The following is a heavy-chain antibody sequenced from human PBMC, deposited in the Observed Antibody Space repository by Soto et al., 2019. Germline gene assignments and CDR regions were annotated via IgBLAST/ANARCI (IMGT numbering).Heavy chain of an antibody. CDR3: ARLTLAHDSSGYYIFDY. V-gene: IGHV5-10-1*01. J-gene: IGHJ4*02. Sequence: GESLKIFCQASGYRFTTYWISWVRQMPGEGLECMGRIDPTDSYIDYGPSFEGHVTMSVDRSSNTAYLEWSSLKASDSAMYYCARLTLAHDSSGYYIFDYWGLGTLVTVSS. D-gene: IGHD3-22*01. CDR2: IDPTDSYI. CDR1: GYRFTTYW.